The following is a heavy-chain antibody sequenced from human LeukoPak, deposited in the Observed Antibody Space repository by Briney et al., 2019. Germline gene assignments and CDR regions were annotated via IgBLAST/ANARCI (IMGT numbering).Heavy chain of an antibody. J-gene: IGHJ6*03. V-gene: IGHV3-30*03. CDR1: GFTLSRYG. CDR3: ARHPGDFTGIVNYYYMDV. Sequence: GGSLRLSCAASGFTLSRYGMHWVRQGPGKGLEWLSIILYDGTNTYYGDSVKGRFTISRDNSTNTLFLQMNSLRPQDTAVYFCARHPGDFTGIVNYYYMDVWGKGTTVTVSS. D-gene: IGHD1-26*01. CDR2: ILYDGTNT.